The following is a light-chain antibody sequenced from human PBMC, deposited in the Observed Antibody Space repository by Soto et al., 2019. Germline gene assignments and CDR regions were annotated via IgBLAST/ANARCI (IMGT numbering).Light chain of an antibody. J-gene: IGLJ2*01. CDR1: SSNIGSHT. CDR2: SNT. V-gene: IGLV1-44*01. CDR3: AAWDDRLNGVV. Sequence: QSVLTQPPSASGTPGQTIAISCSGGSSNIGSHTVTWYQQLPGTAPKLLIYSNTQRPSGVPDRFSGSKSGPSASLAISGLQSEYEGDYYCAAWDDRLNGVVFGGGTKLTVL.